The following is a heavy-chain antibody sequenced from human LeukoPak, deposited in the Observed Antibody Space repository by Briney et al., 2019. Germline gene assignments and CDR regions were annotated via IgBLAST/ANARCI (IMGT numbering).Heavy chain of an antibody. CDR3: SGYSSGWYRNY. D-gene: IGHD6-19*01. CDR1: GFTFSSYE. J-gene: IGHJ4*02. V-gene: IGHV3-48*03. Sequence: GGSLRLSCAASGFTFSSYEMNWVRQAPGKGLEWVSYISSSGSTIYYADSVKGRFTISRDNAKNSLYLQMNSLRAEDTAVYYCSGYSSGWYRNYWAQGPLVTVSS. CDR2: ISSSGSTI.